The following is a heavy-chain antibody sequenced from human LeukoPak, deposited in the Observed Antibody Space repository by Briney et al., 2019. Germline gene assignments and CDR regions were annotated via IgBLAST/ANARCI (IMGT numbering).Heavy chain of an antibody. V-gene: IGHV1-18*04. D-gene: IGHD3-3*01. CDR1: GYTFTGYY. CDR2: ISAYNGNT. J-gene: IGHJ4*02. CDR3: ARDRLRFLEWLTPLDY. Sequence: ASVKVSCKASGYTFTGYYMHWVRQAPGQGLEWMGWISAYNGNTNYAQKLQGRVTMTTDTSTSTAYMELRSLRSDDTAVYYCARDRLRFLEWLTPLDYWGQGTLVTVSS.